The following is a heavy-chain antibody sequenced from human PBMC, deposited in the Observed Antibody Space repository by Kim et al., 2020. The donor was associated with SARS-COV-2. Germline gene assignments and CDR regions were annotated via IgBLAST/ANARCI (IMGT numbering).Heavy chain of an antibody. Sequence: GGSLRLSCAASGFTFSSYAMHWVRQAPGKGLEWVAVISYDGSDKYYADSVKGRFTISRDNSKNTLYLQMNSLRAEDTAVYYCARARGLAYWGQGTLVTVSS. V-gene: IGHV3-30*04. CDR3: ARARGLAY. J-gene: IGHJ4*02. D-gene: IGHD1-26*01. CDR1: GFTFSSYA. CDR2: ISYDGSDK.